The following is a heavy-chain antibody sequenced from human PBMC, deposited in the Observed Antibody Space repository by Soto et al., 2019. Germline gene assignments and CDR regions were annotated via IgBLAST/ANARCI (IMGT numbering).Heavy chain of an antibody. J-gene: IGHJ6*02. Sequence: GGSLRLSCAASGFTFSSYGMHWVRQAPGKGLEWVAVIWYDGSNKYYADSVKGRFTISRDNSKNTLYLQMNSLRAEDTAVYYCARDMPHPPGLVWFGELPNYGMDVWGQGTTVTVSS. CDR2: IWYDGSNK. V-gene: IGHV3-33*01. CDR1: GFTFSSYG. D-gene: IGHD3-10*01. CDR3: ARDMPHPPGLVWFGELPNYGMDV.